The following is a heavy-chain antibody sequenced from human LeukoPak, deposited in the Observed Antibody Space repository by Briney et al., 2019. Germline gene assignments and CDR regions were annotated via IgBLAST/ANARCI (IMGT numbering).Heavy chain of an antibody. D-gene: IGHD3-10*01. CDR3: ARAARGELFSYYFDY. CDR2: IIPIFGTA. CDR1: GGTFSSYA. J-gene: IGHJ4*02. V-gene: IGHV1-69*06. Sequence: SVKVSCKASGGTFSSYAISWVRQASGQGLEWMGGIIPIFGTANYAQKFQGRVTITADKSTSTAYMELSSLRSEDTAVYYCARAARGELFSYYFDYWGQGTLVTVSS.